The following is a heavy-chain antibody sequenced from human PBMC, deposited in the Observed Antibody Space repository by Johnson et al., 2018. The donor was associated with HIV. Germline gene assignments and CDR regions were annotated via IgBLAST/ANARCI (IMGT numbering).Heavy chain of an antibody. CDR3: AKAKTVARIAIFFDI. V-gene: IGHV3-30*18. D-gene: IGHD3-3*01. CDR1: GFTFSTYG. CDR2: ISFDGSNK. Sequence: QVQLVESGGGVVQPGRSLRLSCAASGFTFSTYGMHWVRQAPGKGLEWVAVISFDGSNKNYADSVQGRFTISRDNSKSTLYLQMNSLRAEDTAVYYCAKAKTVARIAIFFDIWGQGTMVTVSS. J-gene: IGHJ3*02.